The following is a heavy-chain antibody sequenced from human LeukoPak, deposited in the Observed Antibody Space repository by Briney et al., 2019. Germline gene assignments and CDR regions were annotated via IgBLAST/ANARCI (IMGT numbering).Heavy chain of an antibody. Sequence: ASVTVSCKASGYTFTSYGISWVRQAPGQGLEWMGWISAYSGNTNYAQKLQGRVTMTTDTSTSTAYMELRSLRSDDTAVYYCARVLSSSWYSEFDYWGQGTLVTVSS. D-gene: IGHD6-13*01. J-gene: IGHJ4*02. CDR3: ARVLSSSWYSEFDY. CDR1: GYTFTSYG. V-gene: IGHV1-18*01. CDR2: ISAYSGNT.